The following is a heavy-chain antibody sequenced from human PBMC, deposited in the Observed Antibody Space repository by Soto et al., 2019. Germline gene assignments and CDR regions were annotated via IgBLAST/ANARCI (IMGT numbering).Heavy chain of an antibody. Sequence: PGGSLRLSCAASGFTFTDYALSWVRQAPGKGLEWVATISGIGGSTYLADSVKGRLSISRDNSKNTVSLLMNSLRAEDTAVYFCARGSSGYICCWYYFDYWGRGTLVTVSA. CDR3: ARGSSGYICCWYYFDY. J-gene: IGHJ4*02. D-gene: IGHD6-13*01. CDR2: ISGIGGST. CDR1: GFTFTDYA. V-gene: IGHV3-23*01.